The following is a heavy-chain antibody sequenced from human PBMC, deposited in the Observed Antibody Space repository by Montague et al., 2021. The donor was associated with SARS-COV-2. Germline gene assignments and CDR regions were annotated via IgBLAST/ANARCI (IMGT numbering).Heavy chain of an antibody. V-gene: IGHV4-61*09. J-gene: IGHJ4*02. D-gene: IGHD3-10*01. CDR2: IYTSGST. Sequence: TLSLTCTVSGGSISSGSYYWSWIRQPAGKGLEWIGHIYTSGSTNYNPSLKSRVTISVDTSKNQFSLKLSSVTAADTAVYYCARGLLYGSGSHFDHWGQGTLVTVSS. CDR3: ARGLLYGSGSHFDH. CDR1: GGSISSGSYY.